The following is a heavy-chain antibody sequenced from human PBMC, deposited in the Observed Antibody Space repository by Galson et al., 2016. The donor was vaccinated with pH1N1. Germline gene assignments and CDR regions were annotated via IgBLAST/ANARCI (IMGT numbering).Heavy chain of an antibody. Sequence: QSGAEVKKPGESLKISCKASGYSFTNYWIGWVRQMPGKGLEWMGFIYPGDSDIRYSPSFQGQVTISADKSVNTAYLQWSSLKASDTALYCCAVTVVAVGAPDYWGQGTLVTVSS. J-gene: IGHJ4*02. CDR2: IYPGDSDI. CDR1: GYSFTNYW. D-gene: IGHD2-15*01. CDR3: AVTVVAVGAPDY. V-gene: IGHV5-51*03.